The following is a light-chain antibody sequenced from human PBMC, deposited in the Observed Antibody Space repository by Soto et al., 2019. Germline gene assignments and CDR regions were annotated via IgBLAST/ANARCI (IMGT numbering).Light chain of an antibody. Sequence: EIVMTQFPATLAVSPGEKATLSCRASQSVNNNLAWYQQRPGQAPRLLIYDASTRATGVPARFSGSGSGTDFTLTISSLQSEYFAVYHCEQYNNWRSFAQGTKVDIK. CDR2: DAS. J-gene: IGKJ1*01. CDR3: EQYNNWRS. CDR1: QSVNNN. V-gene: IGKV3-15*01.